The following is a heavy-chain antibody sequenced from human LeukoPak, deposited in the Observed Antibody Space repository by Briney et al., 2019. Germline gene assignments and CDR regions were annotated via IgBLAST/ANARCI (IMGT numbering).Heavy chain of an antibody. CDR1: GYTLTDYY. CDR2: VNPNSGAT. Sequence: EASVKVSCKASGYTLTDYYLHWVRQAPGQGLEWMGWVNPNSGATEYAQNFQGRVTMTGDTSISTGYMELSGLTSDDTAVYYCARDIWNLRLIYYWGQGTLVTVSS. J-gene: IGHJ4*02. V-gene: IGHV1-2*02. CDR3: ARDIWNLRLIYY. D-gene: IGHD3-16*01.